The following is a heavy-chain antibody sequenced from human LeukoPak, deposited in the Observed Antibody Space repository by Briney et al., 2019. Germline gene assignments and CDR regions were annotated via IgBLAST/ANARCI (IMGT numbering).Heavy chain of an antibody. Sequence: PSETLSLTCTVSGGSISSSSYCWGWIRQPPGKGLEWIGSVYCSGSTYYNPSLKSRVTISVDTSKNQFSLKLTSVTAADTAVYYCARHHRRDSSGWGARWFDPWGQGTLVTVSS. J-gene: IGHJ5*02. CDR3: ARHHRRDSSGWGARWFDP. V-gene: IGHV4-39*01. CDR2: VYCSGST. D-gene: IGHD6-19*01. CDR1: GGSISSSSYC.